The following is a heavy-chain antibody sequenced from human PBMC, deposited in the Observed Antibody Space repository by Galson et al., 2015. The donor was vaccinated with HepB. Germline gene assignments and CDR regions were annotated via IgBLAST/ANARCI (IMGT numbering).Heavy chain of an antibody. V-gene: IGHV3-7*01. CDR1: GFTFSDKS. D-gene: IGHD3-10*01. CDR2: MKEDGSVK. Sequence: SLRLSCAASGFTFSDKSLSWVRQAPGTGLEWVAKMKEDGSVKYYVDSVRGRFTISTDNAENSLHLQMNSLRVEDSAVYYCVRESYIWGQGALVAVSS. CDR3: VRESYI. J-gene: IGHJ4*02.